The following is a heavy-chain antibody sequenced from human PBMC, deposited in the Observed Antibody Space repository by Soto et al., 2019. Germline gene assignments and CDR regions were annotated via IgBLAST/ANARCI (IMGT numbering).Heavy chain of an antibody. CDR2: ISYDGSNK. D-gene: IGHD6-6*01. CDR1: GFTFSSYG. CDR3: AKVRIAARDYYYYGMDV. J-gene: IGHJ6*02. V-gene: IGHV3-30*18. Sequence: QVQLVESGGGVVQPGRSLRLSCAASGFTFSSYGMHWVRQAPGKGLEWVAVISYDGSNKYYADSVKGRFTISRDNSTNTLYLQMNSLRAEDTAVYYCAKVRIAARDYYYYGMDVWGQGTTVTVSS.